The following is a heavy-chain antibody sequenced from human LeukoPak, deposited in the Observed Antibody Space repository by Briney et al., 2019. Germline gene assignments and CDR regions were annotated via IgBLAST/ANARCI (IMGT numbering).Heavy chain of an antibody. CDR1: GLTFSSYT. D-gene: IGHD3-16*02. Sequence: GGSLRLSCAASGLTFSSYTMSWVRQAPGKGLEWVSAISGRGGSTYYADSVKGRFTISTDNSKNTLYMQMNSLRAATTAVYNCALLMGYGYVWGSDRPVVLGFTPHSPSYYYYYMDVWGKGTTVTVSS. CDR2: ISGRGGST. J-gene: IGHJ6*03. CDR3: ALLMGYGYVWGSDRPVVLGFTPHSPSYYYYYMDV. V-gene: IGHV3-23*01.